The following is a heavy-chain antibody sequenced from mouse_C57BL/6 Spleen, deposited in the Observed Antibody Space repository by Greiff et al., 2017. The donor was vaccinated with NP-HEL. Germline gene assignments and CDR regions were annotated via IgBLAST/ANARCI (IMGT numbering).Heavy chain of an antibody. CDR1: GYTFTSYW. D-gene: IGHD1-1*01. V-gene: IGHV1-69*01. CDR2: IDPSDSYT. Sequence: VQLKQPGAELVMPGASVKLSCKASGYTFTSYWMHWVKQRPGQGLEWIGEIDPSDSYTNYNQKFKGKSTLTVDKSSSTAYMQLSSLTSEDSAVYYCARGGSYGSSFDYWGQGTTLTVSS. J-gene: IGHJ2*01. CDR3: ARGGSYGSSFDY.